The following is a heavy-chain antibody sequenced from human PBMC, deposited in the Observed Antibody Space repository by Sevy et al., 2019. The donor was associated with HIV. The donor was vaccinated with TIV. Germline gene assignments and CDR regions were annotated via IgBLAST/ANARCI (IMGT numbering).Heavy chain of an antibody. CDR3: ARGLDVVVVAATDYGMDV. V-gene: IGHV3-53*01. CDR1: GFTVSSNY. Sequence: GGSLRLSCAASGFTVSSNYMSWVRQAPGKGLEWVSVIYSGGSTYYADSVKGRFTISRDNSKNTLYLHMNSLRAEDTAVYYCARGLDVVVVAATDYGMDVWGQGTTVTVSS. J-gene: IGHJ6*02. CDR2: IYSGGST. D-gene: IGHD2-15*01.